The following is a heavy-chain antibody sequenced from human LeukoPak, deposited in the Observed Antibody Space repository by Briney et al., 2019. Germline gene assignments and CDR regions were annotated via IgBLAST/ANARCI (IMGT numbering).Heavy chain of an antibody. Sequence: PGGSLRLSCAASGFTFSDYYMSWIRQAPGKGLEWVSYISSSGSTIYYADSVKGRFTISRDNAKNSLYLQMNSLRAEDTAVYYCARVSSRGYYDSSGYWMLDYWGQGTLVTVSS. CDR3: ARVSSRGYYDSSGYWMLDY. V-gene: IGHV3-11*04. D-gene: IGHD3-22*01. CDR1: GFTFSDYY. J-gene: IGHJ4*02. CDR2: ISSSGSTI.